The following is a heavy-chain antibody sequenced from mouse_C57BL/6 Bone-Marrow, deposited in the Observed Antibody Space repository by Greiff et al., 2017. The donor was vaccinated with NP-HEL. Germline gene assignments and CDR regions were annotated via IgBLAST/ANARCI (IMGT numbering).Heavy chain of an antibody. CDR1: GFTFSDYY. D-gene: IGHD1-1*01. J-gene: IGHJ1*03. V-gene: IGHV5-12*01. Sequence: EVKLVESGGGLVQPGGSLKLSCAASGFTFSDYYMYWVRQTPEKRLEWVAYISNGGGSTYYPDTVQGRFTISRDNAKNTLYLQMSRLKSEDTAMYYCARPHYYGSSYDWYFDVWGTGTTVTVSS. CDR3: ARPHYYGSSYDWYFDV. CDR2: ISNGGGST.